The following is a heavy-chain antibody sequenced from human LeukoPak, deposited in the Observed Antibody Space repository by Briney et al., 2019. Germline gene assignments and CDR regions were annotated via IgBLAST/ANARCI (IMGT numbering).Heavy chain of an antibody. CDR2: IIPIFGIA. CDR1: GGTFSSYA. J-gene: IGHJ5*02. CDR3: ARGVATTNWFDP. V-gene: IGHV1-69*04. Sequence: SVKVSCKASGGTFSSYAISWVRQAPGQGLEWMGRIIPIFGIANYAQKFHGRVTITADKSTSTAYMELSSLRSEDTAVYYCARGVATTNWFDPWGQGTLVTVSS. D-gene: IGHD5-12*01.